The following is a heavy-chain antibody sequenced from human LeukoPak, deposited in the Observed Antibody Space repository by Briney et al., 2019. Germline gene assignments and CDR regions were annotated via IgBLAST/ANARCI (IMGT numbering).Heavy chain of an antibody. CDR2: INHSGST. CDR1: GGSFSGYY. D-gene: IGHD2-8*01. Sequence: PSETLSLTCAVYGGSFSGYYWSWIRQPPGKGLEWIGEINHSGSTNYNPSLKSRVTISVDTSKNQFSLKLSSVTAADTAVYYCAREDCTSAVCQNWFDPWGQGTLVTVSS. V-gene: IGHV4-34*01. CDR3: AREDCTSAVCQNWFDP. J-gene: IGHJ5*02.